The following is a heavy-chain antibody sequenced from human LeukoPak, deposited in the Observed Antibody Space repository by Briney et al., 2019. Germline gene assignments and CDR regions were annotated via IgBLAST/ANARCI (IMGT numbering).Heavy chain of an antibody. CDR3: ARLGGYHDPPDY. D-gene: IGHD3-16*02. CDR1: GGSISSPTYY. CDR2: IYHSGST. J-gene: IGHJ4*02. V-gene: IGHV4-39*01. Sequence: KPSETLSLTCTVSGGSISSPTYYWAWIRQPPGQELEWIKTIYHSGSTYDNPSLKSRFTMSVDTSTNQFFLNLSSVTAADTAVYYCARLGGYHDPPDYWGQGTLVTVSS.